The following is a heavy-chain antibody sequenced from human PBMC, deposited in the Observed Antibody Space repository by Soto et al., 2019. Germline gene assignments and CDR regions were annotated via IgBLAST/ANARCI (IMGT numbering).Heavy chain of an antibody. CDR2: INHSGST. CDR3: ARGRYSSSWYGWFDP. CDR1: GGSFSGYY. Sequence: KPSETLSLTCAVYGGSFSGYYWSWIRQPPGKGLEWIGEINHSGSTNYNPSLKSRVTISVDTSKNQFSLKLSSVTAADTAVYYCARGRYSSSWYGWFDPWGQGTLVTVSS. J-gene: IGHJ5*02. D-gene: IGHD6-13*01. V-gene: IGHV4-34*01.